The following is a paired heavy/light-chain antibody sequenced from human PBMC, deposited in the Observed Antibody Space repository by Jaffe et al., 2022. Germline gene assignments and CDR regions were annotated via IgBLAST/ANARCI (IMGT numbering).Heavy chain of an antibody. CDR1: GFTFSSYW. CDR3: ARQLKGIGADY. D-gene: IGHD6-13*01. Sequence: EVQLVESGGGLVQPGGSLRLSCAASGFTFSSYWMHWVRQVPGKGLAWVSRIKSDGSSTGYADSVEGRFTISRDNDKNTLYLQMNSLRAEDTAVYYCARQLKGIGADYWSQGTLVTVSS. V-gene: IGHV3-74*01. J-gene: IGHJ4*02. CDR2: IKSDGSST.
Light chain of an antibody. CDR3: SSYTSSNTVV. CDR2: DVT. CDR1: SSDVGGYNY. Sequence: QSALTQPASVSGSPGQSITISCTGTSSDVGGYNYVCWYQQHPGKAPKLMIYDVTNRPSGVSNRFSGSKSGNTASLTISGLQADDEADYYCSSYTSSNTVVFGGGTKLTVL. J-gene: IGLJ2*01. V-gene: IGLV2-14*03.